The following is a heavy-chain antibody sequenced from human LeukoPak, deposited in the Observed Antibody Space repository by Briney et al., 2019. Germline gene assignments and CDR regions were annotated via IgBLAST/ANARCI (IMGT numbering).Heavy chain of an antibody. J-gene: IGHJ3*02. CDR1: GLTFSSYA. CDR2: ISGSGGST. V-gene: IGHV3-23*01. D-gene: IGHD6-13*01. Sequence: GGSLRLSCAASGLTFSSYAMSWVRQAPGKGLEWVSGISGSGGSTYYADSVKGRFTISRDNSKNTLYLQMNSLRAEDTAVYYCAKHRGSTWLIDAFDIWGQGTMVTVSS. CDR3: AKHRGSTWLIDAFDI.